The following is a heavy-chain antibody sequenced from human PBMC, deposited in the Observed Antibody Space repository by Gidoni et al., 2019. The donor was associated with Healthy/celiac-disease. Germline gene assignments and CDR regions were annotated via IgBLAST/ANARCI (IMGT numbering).Heavy chain of an antibody. J-gene: IGHJ4*02. V-gene: IGHV3-23*01. D-gene: IGHD6-19*01. Sequence: EVQMLESGGGLVQPGGSLRLSCAASGFTFSSYAMSWVRQAPGKGLEWVSAISGSGGSTYYADSVKGRFTISRDNSENTLYLQMNSLRAEDTAVYYCAKSGAVAGTGFDYWGQGTLVTVSS. CDR1: GFTFSSYA. CDR2: ISGSGGST. CDR3: AKSGAVAGTGFDY.